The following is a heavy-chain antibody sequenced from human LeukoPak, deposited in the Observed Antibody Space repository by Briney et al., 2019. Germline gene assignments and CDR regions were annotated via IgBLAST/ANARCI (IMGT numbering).Heavy chain of an antibody. V-gene: IGHV4-39*02. CDR1: GGSISSSSYY. CDR2: IYYSGST. D-gene: IGHD1-26*01. CDR3: ARDTWELWEGAFDI. Sequence: PSETLSLTCTVSGGSISSSSYYWGWIRQPPGKGLEWIGSIYYSGSTYYNPSLKSRVTISVDTSKNQFSLKLSSVTAADTAVYYCARDTWELWEGAFDIWGQGTMVTVSS. J-gene: IGHJ3*02.